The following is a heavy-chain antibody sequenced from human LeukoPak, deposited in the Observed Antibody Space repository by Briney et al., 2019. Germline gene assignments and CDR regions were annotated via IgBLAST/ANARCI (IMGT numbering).Heavy chain of an antibody. CDR2: INHSGST. Sequence: SETLSLTCAVYGGSFSGYYWSWIRQPPGKGLEWIGEINHSGSTNHNPSLKSRVTISVDTSKNQFSLKLSSVTAADTAVYYCARASMVRGVTINWFDPWGQGTLVTVSS. V-gene: IGHV4-34*01. CDR1: GGSFSGYY. D-gene: IGHD3-10*01. J-gene: IGHJ5*02. CDR3: ARASMVRGVTINWFDP.